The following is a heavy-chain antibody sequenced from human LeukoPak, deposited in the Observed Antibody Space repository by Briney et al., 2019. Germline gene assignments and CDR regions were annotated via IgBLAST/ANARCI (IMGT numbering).Heavy chain of an antibody. V-gene: IGHV1-2*02. CDR1: GYTFTGYY. D-gene: IGHD6-19*01. CDR2: ISPNSGGT. CDR3: ARAPGGIAVAGQTTYYYYGMDV. Sequence: ASVKVSCKASGYTFTGYYMHWVRQAPGQGLEWMGWISPNSGGTNYAQKFQGRVTMTRDTSISTAYMELSRLRSDDTAVYYCARAPGGIAVAGQTTYYYYGMDVWGQGTTVTVSS. J-gene: IGHJ6*02.